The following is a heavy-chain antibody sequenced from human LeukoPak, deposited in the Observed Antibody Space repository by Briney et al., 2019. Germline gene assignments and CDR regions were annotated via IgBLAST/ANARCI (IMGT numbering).Heavy chain of an antibody. CDR1: GFTFSSYG. CDR2: ISYDGSNK. V-gene: IGHV3-33*01. CDR3: ARDPARFFDI. J-gene: IGHJ3*02. Sequence: GGSLRLSCAASGFTFSSYGMHWVRQAPGKGLEWVAVISYDGSNKYYADSVKGRFTISRDVSKNTLYLQMDSLRAEDTAVYYCARDPARFFDIWGQGTVVTVSS.